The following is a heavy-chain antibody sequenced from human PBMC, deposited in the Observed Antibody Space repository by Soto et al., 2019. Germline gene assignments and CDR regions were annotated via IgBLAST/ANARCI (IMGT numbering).Heavy chain of an antibody. CDR3: ARDVNLTLYYYESSVEVMDV. D-gene: IGHD3-22*01. J-gene: IGHJ6*02. V-gene: IGHV1-8*01. Sequence: ASVKVSCKASASTFTSFDFHWVRQATGHGLEWMGWMNPNNDYTGYAQKFQGRITMTSDTSTSTAYMELSSLRSEDTAVYYCARDVNLTLYYYESSVEVMDVWGQGTTVTVSS. CDR1: ASTFTSFD. CDR2: MNPNNDYT.